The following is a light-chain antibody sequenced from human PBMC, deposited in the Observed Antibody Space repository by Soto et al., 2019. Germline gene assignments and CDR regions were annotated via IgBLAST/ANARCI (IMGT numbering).Light chain of an antibody. J-gene: IGKJ1*01. CDR1: HTISSW. Sequence: DIQMTQSPSTLSGSVGDRVTITCRASHTISSWLDWYQQKPGKAPKLLIYKAYTLKSGVPSRFRGSGSGTEFTLTISILQPDDFATYYCQHYNSYSEAFRQGTKVEL. V-gene: IGKV1-5*03. CDR3: QHYNSYSEA. CDR2: KAY.